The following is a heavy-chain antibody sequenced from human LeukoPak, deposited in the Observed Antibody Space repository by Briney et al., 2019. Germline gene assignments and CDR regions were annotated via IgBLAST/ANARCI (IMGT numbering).Heavy chain of an antibody. Sequence: KPSETLSLTCTVSGGSISSSSYYWGWIRQPPGKGLEWIGSIYYSGSTYYNPSLKSRVTISVDTSKNQFSLKLSSVTAADTAVYYCARTPPGYDDAGNWFAPWGQGTLVTVSS. V-gene: IGHV4-39*01. CDR3: ARTPPGYDDAGNWFAP. CDR2: IYYSGST. CDR1: GGSISSSSYY. D-gene: IGHD3-16*01. J-gene: IGHJ5*02.